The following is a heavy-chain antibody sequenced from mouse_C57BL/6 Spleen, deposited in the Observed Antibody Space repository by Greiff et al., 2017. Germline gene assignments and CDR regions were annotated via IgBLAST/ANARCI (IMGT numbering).Heavy chain of an antibody. J-gene: IGHJ3*01. Sequence: QVTLKVCGPGILQPSQTLSLTCSFSGFSLSTFGVGVGWIRQPSGKGLEWLAHIWWDDDKYYNPALKSRLTISKDTSKNQVFLKIANVDTADTATYYCARMGMGYGYDWFAYWGQGTLVTVSA. D-gene: IGHD2-2*01. CDR3: ARMGMGYGYDWFAY. V-gene: IGHV8-8*01. CDR1: GFSLSTFGVG. CDR2: IWWDDDK.